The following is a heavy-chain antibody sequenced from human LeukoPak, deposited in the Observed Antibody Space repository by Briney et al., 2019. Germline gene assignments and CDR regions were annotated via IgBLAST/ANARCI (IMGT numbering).Heavy chain of an antibody. CDR2: IYIGGST. CDR3: AREGYSSGSRTGIDY. J-gene: IGHJ4*02. CDR1: GVTVSSNF. V-gene: IGHV3-66*02. D-gene: IGHD5-18*01. Sequence: GGSLILSCSAAGVTVSSNFMNWGRRAPGRGREGCSVIYIGGSTSYADSLKGRFTVSRDNSKNTLFLQMNSLRIDDTAVYYCAREGYSSGSRTGIDYWGQGTLVTVSS.